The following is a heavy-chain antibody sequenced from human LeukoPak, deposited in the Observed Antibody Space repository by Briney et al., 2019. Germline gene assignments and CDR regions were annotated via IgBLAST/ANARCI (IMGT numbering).Heavy chain of an antibody. J-gene: IGHJ6*02. CDR2: IYSGGST. CDR3: QVEVSYYYYYGMDV. Sequence: GGSLRLSCAASGFTVSSNYMSWVRQAPGKGLEWVSVIYSGGSTYYADSVKGRFTISRDNSKNTLYLQMNSLRAEDTAVYYCQVEVSYYYYYGMDVWGQGTMVTVSS. D-gene: IGHD3-22*01. CDR1: GFTVSSNY. V-gene: IGHV3-53*01.